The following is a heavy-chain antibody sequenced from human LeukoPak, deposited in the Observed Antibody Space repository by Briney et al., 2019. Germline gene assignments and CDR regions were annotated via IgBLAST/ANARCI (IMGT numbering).Heavy chain of an antibody. V-gene: IGHV3-53*05. J-gene: IGHJ4*02. D-gene: IGHD1-26*01. CDR2: IYSGGTT. CDR3: VKGHLVWELGDYFDY. Sequence: GGSLRLSCAASGFTVSSNYMSWVRHVPGKGLEGGSVIYSGGTTYYADSVKGRFTISRDNSKNTLYLQMSSLRAEDTAVYYCVKGHLVWELGDYFDYWGQGTLVTVSS. CDR1: GFTVSSNY.